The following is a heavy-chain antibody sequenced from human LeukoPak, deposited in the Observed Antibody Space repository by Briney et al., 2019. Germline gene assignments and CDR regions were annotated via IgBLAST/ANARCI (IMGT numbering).Heavy chain of an antibody. CDR2: INAGNGNT. Sequence: GAPVKVSCKASGYTFTSYAMHWVRQAPGQRLEWMGWINAGNGNTKYSQKFQGRVTITRDTSASTAYMELSSLRSEDTAVYYCARSSVAVTIFDYWGQGTLVTVSS. CDR3: ARSSVAVTIFDY. J-gene: IGHJ4*02. D-gene: IGHD6-19*01. V-gene: IGHV1-3*01. CDR1: GYTFTSYA.